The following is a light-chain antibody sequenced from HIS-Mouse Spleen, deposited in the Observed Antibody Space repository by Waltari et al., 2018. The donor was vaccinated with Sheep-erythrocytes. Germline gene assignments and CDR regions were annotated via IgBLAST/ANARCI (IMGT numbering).Light chain of an antibody. J-gene: IGKJ2*01. V-gene: IGKV1-9*01. CDR2: AAS. CDR1: QGISSY. Sequence: DIQLTQSPSFLSASVVDRVTITCRASQGISSYLAWYQQKPGKAPKLLIYAASTLQSGVPSRFSGSGSGTEFNLTISSLQPEDFATYYCQQLNSYPHTFGQGTKLEIK. CDR3: QQLNSYPHT.